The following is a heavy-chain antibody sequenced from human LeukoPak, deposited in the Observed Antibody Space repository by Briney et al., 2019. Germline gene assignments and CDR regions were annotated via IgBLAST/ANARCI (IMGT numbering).Heavy chain of an antibody. CDR1: GFTFTSSA. Sequence: ASVRVSCKASGFTFTSSAVQWVRQARGQRLEWIGWIVVGSGNTNYAQKFQERVTITRDMSTSTAYMELSSLRSEDTAVYYCAAGKRYSGSYSNYWGQETLVTVSS. CDR2: IVVGSGNT. D-gene: IGHD1-26*01. CDR3: AAGKRYSGSYSNY. J-gene: IGHJ4*02. V-gene: IGHV1-58*01.